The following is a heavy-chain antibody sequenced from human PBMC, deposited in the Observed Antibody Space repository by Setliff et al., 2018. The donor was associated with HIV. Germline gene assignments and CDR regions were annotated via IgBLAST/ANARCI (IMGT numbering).Heavy chain of an antibody. CDR2: IYHSGST. V-gene: IGHV4-4*02. Sequence: SETLSLTCAGSGGSISIGNWWSGVRQPPWKGLECVGEIYHSGSTNYNPSLKTRVTISVDKSKDQYSLKLSSVTGADTAVYYCARDRGRYYDILTGYYTQSYFFDYWGQGTLVTVSS. CDR3: ARDRGRYYDILTGYYTQSYFFDY. D-gene: IGHD3-9*01. J-gene: IGHJ4*02. CDR1: GGSISIGNW.